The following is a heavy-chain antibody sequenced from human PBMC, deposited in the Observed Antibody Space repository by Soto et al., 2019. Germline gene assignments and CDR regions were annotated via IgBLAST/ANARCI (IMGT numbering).Heavy chain of an antibody. Sequence: QVQLVESGGGVVQPGRSLRLSCAASGFTFSSYGMHWVRQAPGKGLEWVAVISYDGSNKYYADSVKGRFTISRDNSKNTLYLQMNSLRAEDTAVYYCAKDESYAFDIWVQGTMVIVSS. V-gene: IGHV3-30*18. CDR3: AKDESYAFDI. CDR2: ISYDGSNK. CDR1: GFTFSSYG. J-gene: IGHJ3*02.